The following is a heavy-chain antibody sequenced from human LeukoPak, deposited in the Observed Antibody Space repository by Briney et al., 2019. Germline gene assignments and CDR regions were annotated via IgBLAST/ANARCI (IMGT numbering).Heavy chain of an antibody. V-gene: IGHV3-15*01. D-gene: IGHD5-18*01. CDR3: ARDGRRGYSYAQSRGYYYYYGMDV. CDR2: IKSNTDDGTT. CDR1: GFTFSQAW. Sequence: GGSLRLSCAVSGFTFSQAWMNWVRQAPGKGLEWVGRIKSNTDDGTTDYAAAVKGRFTISRDGSQNTLYLQMNSLRAEDTAVYYCARDGRRGYSYAQSRGYYYYYGMDVWGQGTTVTVSS. J-gene: IGHJ6*02.